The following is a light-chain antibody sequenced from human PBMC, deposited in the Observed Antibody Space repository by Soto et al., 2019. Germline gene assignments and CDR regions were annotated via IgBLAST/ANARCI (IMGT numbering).Light chain of an antibody. J-gene: IGLJ2*01. CDR1: NSDVGGYNY. Sequence: QSALTQPASVSGSPGQSITISCTETNSDVGGYNYVSWYQQHPGKAPKLMIYDVSNRPSGVSNRFSGSKSGKTASLTISGLQAEDEADYYCSSYTSNSNILFGGGTKVTVL. V-gene: IGLV2-14*01. CDR2: DVS. CDR3: SSYTSNSNIL.